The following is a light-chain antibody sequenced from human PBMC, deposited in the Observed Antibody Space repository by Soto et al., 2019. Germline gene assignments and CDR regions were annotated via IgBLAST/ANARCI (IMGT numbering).Light chain of an antibody. Sequence: SYELTQPRSVSVAPGQTARITCGGNNIGSKSVHWYQQKPGQAPVLVVYDDRARPSGIPERFSGSNSGNTATLTISRVEDGDEAEYYCQVWDSPSHNEVFVTGKKLTVL. CDR3: QVWDSPSHNEV. CDR2: DDR. CDR1: NIGSKS. V-gene: IGLV3-21*02. J-gene: IGLJ1*01.